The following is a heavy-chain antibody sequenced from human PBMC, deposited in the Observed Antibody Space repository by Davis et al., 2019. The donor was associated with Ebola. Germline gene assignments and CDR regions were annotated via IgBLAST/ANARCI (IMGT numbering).Heavy chain of an antibody. D-gene: IGHD1-26*01. V-gene: IGHV3-11*04. CDR1: GFTFSDYY. CDR3: ARDREWEHALS. CDR2: ISSSGSTI. Sequence: GESLKISCAASGFTFSDYYMSWIRQAPGKGLEWVSYISSSGSTIYYAGSVKGRFTISRDNAKNSLYLQMNSLRAEDTAVYYCARDREWEHALSWGQGTMVTVSS. J-gene: IGHJ3*01.